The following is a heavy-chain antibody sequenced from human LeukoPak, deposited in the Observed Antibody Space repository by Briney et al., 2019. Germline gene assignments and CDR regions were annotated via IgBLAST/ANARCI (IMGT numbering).Heavy chain of an antibody. CDR1: GITLSTYT. D-gene: IGHD6-13*01. CDR3: ARERGNYYMDV. Sequence: PGGSLRLSCAASGITLSTYTMHWVRQAPGKGLEWVAVISYDGGDKYYADSVKGRFTISRDNSRNALYLQMNSLTAEDTALYYCARERGNYYMDVWGKGTTVTVSS. V-gene: IGHV3-30*04. CDR2: ISYDGGDK. J-gene: IGHJ6*03.